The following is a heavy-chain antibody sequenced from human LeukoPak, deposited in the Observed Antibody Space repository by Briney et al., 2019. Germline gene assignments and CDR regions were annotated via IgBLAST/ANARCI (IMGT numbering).Heavy chain of an antibody. Sequence: GESLKISCKGSGYSFTSYWIGWLRQMPGKGLEWMGIIYPGDSDTRYSPSFQGQVTISADKSISTAYLQWSSLKASDTAMYYCARPPFYCSSTSCPFDYWGQGTLVTVSS. CDR3: ARPPFYCSSTSCPFDY. V-gene: IGHV5-51*01. J-gene: IGHJ4*02. CDR2: IYPGDSDT. CDR1: GYSFTSYW. D-gene: IGHD2-2*01.